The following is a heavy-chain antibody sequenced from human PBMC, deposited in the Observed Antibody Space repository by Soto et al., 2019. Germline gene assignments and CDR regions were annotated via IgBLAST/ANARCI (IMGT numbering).Heavy chain of an antibody. V-gene: IGHV1-18*01. CDR1: GYTFTSYG. CDR2: ISAYNGNT. D-gene: IGHD2-15*01. Sequence: QVQLVQSGAEVKKPGASVKVSCKASGYTFTSYGISWVRQAPGQGLEWMGWISAYNGNTNYAQKLQGRVTMTTDTSTSTAYMELRSLRSDDTAVYYWARHLGYCSGGSCSPPAFDIWGQGTMVTVSS. J-gene: IGHJ3*02. CDR3: ARHLGYCSGGSCSPPAFDI.